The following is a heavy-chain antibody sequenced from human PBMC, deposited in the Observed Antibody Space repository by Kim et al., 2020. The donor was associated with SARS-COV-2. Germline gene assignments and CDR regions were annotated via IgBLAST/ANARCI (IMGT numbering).Heavy chain of an antibody. CDR2: IYYSGST. CDR3: ARALPAAIFGGVADFDY. D-gene: IGHD3-3*01. J-gene: IGHJ4*01. CDR1: GGSISSYY. Sequence: SETLSLTCTVSGGSISSYYWSWIRQPPGKGLEWIGYIYYSGSTNYNPSLKSRVTISVDTSKNQFSLKLSSVTATDTAVYYCARALPAAIFGGVADFDYWG. V-gene: IGHV4-59*13.